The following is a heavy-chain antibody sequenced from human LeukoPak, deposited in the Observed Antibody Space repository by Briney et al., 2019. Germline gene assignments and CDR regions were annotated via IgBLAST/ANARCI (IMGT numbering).Heavy chain of an antibody. D-gene: IGHD6-19*01. CDR1: GFTFSSYA. Sequence: GGSLRLSCAASGFTFSSYAMSWVRQAPGKGLEWVSAISGSGGSTYYADSVKGRFTISRDNSKNTLYLQMNSLGAEDTAVYYCAKMRSSVAGTPHFDYWGQGTLVTVSS. CDR2: ISGSGGST. V-gene: IGHV3-23*01. CDR3: AKMRSSVAGTPHFDY. J-gene: IGHJ4*02.